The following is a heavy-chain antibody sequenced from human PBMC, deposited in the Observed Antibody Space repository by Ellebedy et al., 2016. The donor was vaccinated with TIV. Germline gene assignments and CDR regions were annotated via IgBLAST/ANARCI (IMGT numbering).Heavy chain of an antibody. V-gene: IGHV4-28*01. Sequence: MPGGSLRLSCAVSGYSTSSSNWWGWIRQPPGKGLEWIGYIYYTGNTYYNPPLKSRVSMSVDTSRNQFSLKLSSVTAVDTAVYYCARHNSGYVDYWGQGTLVTVSS. CDR1: GYSTSSSNW. D-gene: IGHD2/OR15-2a*01. J-gene: IGHJ4*02. CDR2: IYYTGNT. CDR3: ARHNSGYVDY.